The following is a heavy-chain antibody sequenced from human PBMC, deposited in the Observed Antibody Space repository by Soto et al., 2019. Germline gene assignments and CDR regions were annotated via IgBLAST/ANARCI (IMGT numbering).Heavy chain of an antibody. CDR1: GASTSSYY. D-gene: IGHD2-15*01. CDR3: ARQMFIGGMDV. CDR2: IYYSGST. J-gene: IGHJ6*02. Sequence: QVQLQESGPGLVKPSETLSLTCTVSGASTSSYYWSWIRQPPGKGLEWIGYIYYSGSTNYNPSLKGRVTVSVDTARNQFSLRLSSVTAADTAVFHCARQMFIGGMDVWGQGTTVTVSS. V-gene: IGHV4-59*08.